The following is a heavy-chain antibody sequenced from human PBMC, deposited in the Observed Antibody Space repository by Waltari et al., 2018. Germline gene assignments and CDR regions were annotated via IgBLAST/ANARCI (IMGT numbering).Heavy chain of an antibody. V-gene: IGHV4-34*01. CDR2: INHSGRT. J-gene: IGHJ1*01. D-gene: IGHD6-6*01. CDR1: GGSFSGYY. CDR3: ARGKRIAARPGYFQH. Sequence: QVQLQQWGAGLLKPSETLSLTCAVYGGSFSGYYWSWIRQPPGKGLEWIGEINHSGRTNYNPSRKSRVTISVDTAKNQFSLKLSSVTAADTAVYYCARGKRIAARPGYFQHWGQGTLVTVSS.